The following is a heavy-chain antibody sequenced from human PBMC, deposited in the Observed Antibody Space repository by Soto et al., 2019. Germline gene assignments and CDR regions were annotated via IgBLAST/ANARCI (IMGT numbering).Heavy chain of an antibody. J-gene: IGHJ4*02. CDR2: ITSSSSTI. V-gene: IGHV3-48*02. CDR3: ATPPRDYYDGSGHHDSAN. CDR1: GFTFSTYS. D-gene: IGHD3-22*01. Sequence: GGSLRRSCAASGFTFSTYSMNWVRQAPGKGLEWVSYITSSSSTIYYADSVKGRFTISRDNAKNSLYLQMNSLRDEDTAVYYCATPPRDYYDGSGHHDSANWGQGTLVTVS.